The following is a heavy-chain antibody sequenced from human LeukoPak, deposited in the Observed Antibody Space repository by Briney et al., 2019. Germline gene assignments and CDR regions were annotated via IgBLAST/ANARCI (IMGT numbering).Heavy chain of an antibody. Sequence: GGSLRLSCAASRFTFSSYAMSWVRQAPGRGLEWVSTISGGGGSTYYSDSVKGRFTIPRDNSKNTLYLQMNSLRAEDTAIYYCARENWVYNWKYDSSGSGINYWGQGTLVTVSS. J-gene: IGHJ4*02. CDR3: ARENWVYNWKYDSSGSGINY. CDR2: ISGGGGST. V-gene: IGHV3-23*01. D-gene: IGHD3-22*01. CDR1: RFTFSSYA.